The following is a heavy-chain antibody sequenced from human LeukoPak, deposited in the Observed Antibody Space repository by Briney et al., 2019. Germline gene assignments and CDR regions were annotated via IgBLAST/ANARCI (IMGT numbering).Heavy chain of an antibody. V-gene: IGHV3-23*01. CDR3: AKDRRSQWLVKDY. CDR2: ISGSGGST. D-gene: IGHD6-19*01. Sequence: GGSLRLSCAASVFTFSISAMSWVRQAPGRGLEWGSAISGSGGSTYYADSVKGRFTISIDNSKNTLYLQMNSLRAEDTAVYYCAKDRRSQWLVKDYWDQGKLVPVTA. CDR1: VFTFSISA. J-gene: IGHJ4*02.